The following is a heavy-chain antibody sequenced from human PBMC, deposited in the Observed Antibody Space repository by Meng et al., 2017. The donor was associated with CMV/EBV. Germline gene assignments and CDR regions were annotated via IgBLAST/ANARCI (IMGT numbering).Heavy chain of an antibody. V-gene: IGHV3-73*01. Sequence: GESLKISCAASGFTFSGSAMHWVRQASGKGLEWVGRIRSKANSYATAYTASVKGRFTIYRDDSKNTAYLQMNSLKTEDTAVYYCTRHQFAYCGGDCSGDDAFDIWGQGTMVTVSS. J-gene: IGHJ3*02. CDR3: TRHQFAYCGGDCSGDDAFDI. CDR2: IRSKANSYAT. D-gene: IGHD2-21*02. CDR1: GFTFSGSA.